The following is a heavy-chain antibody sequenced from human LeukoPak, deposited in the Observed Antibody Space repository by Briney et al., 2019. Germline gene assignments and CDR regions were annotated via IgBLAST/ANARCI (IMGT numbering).Heavy chain of an antibody. D-gene: IGHD6-6*01. CDR1: GYTFPNYG. J-gene: IGHJ4*02. CDR2: ISGYNGYT. CDR3: ARDEIYSSSSGVFDY. Sequence: GASVKVSCKASGYTFPNYGINWVRQAPGQGLEWLGWISGYNGYTNYAQRLHSRVTMTTDTSTSTAYMELRSLRSDDTAVYYCARDEIYSSSSGVFDYWGQGTLVTVSS. V-gene: IGHV1-18*01.